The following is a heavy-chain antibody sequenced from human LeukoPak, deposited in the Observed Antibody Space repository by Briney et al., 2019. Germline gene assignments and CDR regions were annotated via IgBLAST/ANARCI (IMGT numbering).Heavy chain of an antibody. CDR1: GFTFSSYS. CDR3: ARVGVVAATD. D-gene: IGHD2-15*01. V-gene: IGHV3-21*01. Sequence: KTGGSLRLSCAASGFTFSSYSINWVRQAPGKGLEWVSSISSSSYIYYADSVKGRFTISRDNAKNSLYLQMNSLRAEDTAVYYCARVGVVAATDWGQGTLVTVSS. CDR2: ISSSSYI. J-gene: IGHJ4*02.